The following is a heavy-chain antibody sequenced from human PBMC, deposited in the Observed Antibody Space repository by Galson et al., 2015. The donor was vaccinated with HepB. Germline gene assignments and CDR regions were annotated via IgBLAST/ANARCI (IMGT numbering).Heavy chain of an antibody. Sequence: SVKVSCKASGYTFTSYYMHWVRQAPGQGLEWMGIINPSGGSTSYAQKFQGRVTMTRDTSTSTVYMELSSLRSEDTAVYYCARGDYGGNLGYYYMDVWGKGTTVTVSS. CDR3: ARGDYGGNLGYYYMDV. CDR2: INPSGGST. J-gene: IGHJ6*03. D-gene: IGHD4-23*01. V-gene: IGHV1-46*01. CDR1: GYTFTSYY.